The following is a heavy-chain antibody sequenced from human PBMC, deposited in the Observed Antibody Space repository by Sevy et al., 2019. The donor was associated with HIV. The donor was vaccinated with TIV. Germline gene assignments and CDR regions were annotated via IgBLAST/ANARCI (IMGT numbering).Heavy chain of an antibody. CDR1: GFTFSNYD. CDR2: ISSSDSNT. CDR3: VRNGGAYDAGFDP. V-gene: IGHV3-48*03. D-gene: IGHD3-22*01. J-gene: IGHJ5*02. Sequence: GGSLRLSCVASGFTFSNYDMNWVRQAPGKGLEWVSKISSSDSNTYYADSLKGRFTISRDNAKKSLYLQMNNLRAEDTALYYCVRNGGAYDAGFDPWGQGTLVTVSS.